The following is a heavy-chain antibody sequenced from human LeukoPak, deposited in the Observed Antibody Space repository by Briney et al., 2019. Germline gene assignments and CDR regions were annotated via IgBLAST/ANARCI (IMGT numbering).Heavy chain of an antibody. CDR1: GYTFTSYY. D-gene: IGHD2-2*01. Sequence: GAPVKVSCKASGYTFTSYYMHWVRQAPGQGLEWMGIINPSGGSTSYAQKFQGRVTMTRDTSTSTVYMELSSLRSEDTAVYYSARSLIIVVVPAAIPHYDYWGQGTLVTVSS. CDR3: ARSLIIVVVPAAIPHYDY. J-gene: IGHJ4*02. V-gene: IGHV1-46*01. CDR2: INPSGGST.